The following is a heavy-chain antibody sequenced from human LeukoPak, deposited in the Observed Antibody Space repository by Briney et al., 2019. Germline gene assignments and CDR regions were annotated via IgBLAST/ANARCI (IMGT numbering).Heavy chain of an antibody. V-gene: IGHV3-74*01. Sequence: PGGSLRLSCAASGFTFSSYWMHWVRQAPGKGLVWVSRLNSDGSTTNYADSRFTISRDNAKNTLYLQMNSLRVQDTAVYYCATDMRGGSSSSPAWGQGTLVTVSP. CDR2: LNSDGSTT. D-gene: IGHD6-6*01. J-gene: IGHJ5*02. CDR1: GFTFSSYW. CDR3: ATDMRGGSSSSPA.